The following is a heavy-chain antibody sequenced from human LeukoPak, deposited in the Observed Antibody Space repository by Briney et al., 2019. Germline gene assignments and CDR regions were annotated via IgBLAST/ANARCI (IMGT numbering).Heavy chain of an antibody. V-gene: IGHV4-61*08. CDR3: AKSPLANCGGDCYVDG. CDR2: MYYSGTT. J-gene: IGHJ5*02. D-gene: IGHD2-21*02. Sequence: TSETLSLTCTVSGGSISSGGYYWGWIRQHPGKGLEWIGYMYYSGTTNYNPSLRSRVAMSVDTSKSQVSLRLSSVTAADTAVYYCAKSPLANCGGDCYVDGWGQGTLVTVSS. CDR1: GGSISSGGYY.